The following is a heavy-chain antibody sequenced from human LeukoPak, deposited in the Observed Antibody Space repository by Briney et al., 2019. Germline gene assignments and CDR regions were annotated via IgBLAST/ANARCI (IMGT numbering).Heavy chain of an antibody. V-gene: IGHV1-2*02. Sequence: PKASVKVSCKASGYTFTGYYMHWVPQAPGQGLEWMGWINPNSGSTNYAEKFQGRVTLTRDPSISTAYMELSRLRSDDTAVYYCARVYSRNFWSGSTTSGIDSWGPGTLVTVSS. CDR1: GYTFTGYY. CDR3: ARVYSRNFWSGSTTSGIDS. D-gene: IGHD3-3*01. CDR2: INPNSGST. J-gene: IGHJ4*02.